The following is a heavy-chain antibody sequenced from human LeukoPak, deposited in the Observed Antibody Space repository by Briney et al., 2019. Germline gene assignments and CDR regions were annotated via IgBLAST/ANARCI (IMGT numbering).Heavy chain of an antibody. D-gene: IGHD6-6*01. J-gene: IGHJ5*02. CDR3: ARGGGARPRGNWFDP. V-gene: IGHV1-18*01. CDR2: ISAYNGNT. Sequence: GASVKVSCKASGYTFTSYGISWVRQAPGQGLEWMGWISAYNGNTNCAQKLQGRVTMTTDTSTSTAYMELRSLRSDDTAVYYCARGGGARPRGNWFDPWGQGTLVTVSS. CDR1: GYTFTSYG.